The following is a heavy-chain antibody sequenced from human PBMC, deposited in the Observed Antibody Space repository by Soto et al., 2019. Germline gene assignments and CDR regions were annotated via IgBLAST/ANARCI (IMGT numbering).Heavy chain of an antibody. CDR2: ISYDGSNK. Sequence: QVQLVESGGGVVQPGRSLRLSCAASGFTFSSYAMHWVRQAPGKGLEWVAVISYDGSNKYYADSVKGRFTISRDNSKNTLYLQMNSLRAEDTAVYYCASGGGYDRNFDYWGQGTLVTVSS. CDR3: ASGGGYDRNFDY. CDR1: GFTFSSYA. V-gene: IGHV3-30-3*01. D-gene: IGHD5-12*01. J-gene: IGHJ4*02.